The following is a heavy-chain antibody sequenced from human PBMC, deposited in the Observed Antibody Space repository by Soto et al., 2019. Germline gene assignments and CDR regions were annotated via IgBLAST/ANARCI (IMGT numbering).Heavy chain of an antibody. V-gene: IGHV3-23*01. Sequence: EVQLLESGGGLVQPGGSLRLSCAASGFTFSSYAMSWVRQAPGKGLQWVSALSGSGGSTYYADSVKGRFTISRDNSKNTLYLKRNSRRAADTAVYYCAKDIGDIVVIPASISAYYALHVWGQGTTVTVSS. CDR1: GFTFSSYA. CDR3: AKDIGDIVVIPASISAYYALHV. CDR2: LSGSGGST. J-gene: IGHJ6*02. D-gene: IGHD2-2*01.